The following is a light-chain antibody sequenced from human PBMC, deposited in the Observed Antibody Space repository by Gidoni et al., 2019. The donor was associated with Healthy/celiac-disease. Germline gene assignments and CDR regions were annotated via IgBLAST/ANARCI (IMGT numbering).Light chain of an antibody. CDR3: ISYTTSSRV. Sequence: QAALTQPASGSGSPGQSITISCTGTSSDVGVYNYVSWYQQHPGNAPKRMIHEVSNRPTGVSTRFSGSKSGNTASLTISGFQSEDEADYYCISYTTSSRVFGGGTKLTVL. J-gene: IGLJ2*01. CDR2: EVS. V-gene: IGLV2-14*01. CDR1: SSDVGVYNY.